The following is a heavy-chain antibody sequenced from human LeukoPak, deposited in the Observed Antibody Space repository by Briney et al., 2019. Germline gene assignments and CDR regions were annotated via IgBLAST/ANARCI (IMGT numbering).Heavy chain of an antibody. Sequence: GGSLRLSCAVSGFTFSSYSMNWVRQAPGKGLEWVSSISSSSSYIYYADSVKGRFTISRDNAKNSLYLQMNSLRAEDTAVYYCARDKGIVVVVAPYYYYMDVWGKGTTVTVSS. V-gene: IGHV3-21*01. CDR1: GFTFSSYS. CDR2: ISSSSSYI. J-gene: IGHJ6*03. D-gene: IGHD2-15*01. CDR3: ARDKGIVVVVAPYYYYMDV.